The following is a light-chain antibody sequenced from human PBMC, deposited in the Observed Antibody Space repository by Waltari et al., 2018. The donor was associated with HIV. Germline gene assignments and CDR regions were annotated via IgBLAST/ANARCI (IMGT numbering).Light chain of an antibody. Sequence: QSALTQPASVSGSSGQSITIPCNATAVDIGYMTFVSRYQQFPGRAPHLIIYGGSMRSARVSHRFSASNSGKTASLTISGLQTADEAIYYCCAYVGTLTPAFGGGTQLTVL. CDR1: AVDIGYMTF. J-gene: IGLJ3*02. CDR3: CAYVGTLTPA. V-gene: IGLV2-23*01. CDR2: GGS.